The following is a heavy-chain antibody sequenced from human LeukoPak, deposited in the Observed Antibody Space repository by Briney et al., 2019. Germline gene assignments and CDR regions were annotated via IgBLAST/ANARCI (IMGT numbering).Heavy chain of an antibody. CDR1: GGSLSGYY. D-gene: IGHD5-24*01. J-gene: IGHJ4*02. CDR2: IDHSGST. Sequence: SETLSLTCGVYGGSLSGYYWSWIGQPPGKGLEWIGEIDHSGSTNYNPSLKSRATISLDKSKNQVFLKVNSVTAAYTAVYYCARGRRDGYYFEYWGQGTLVTVSS. CDR3: ARGRRDGYYFEY. V-gene: IGHV4-34*01.